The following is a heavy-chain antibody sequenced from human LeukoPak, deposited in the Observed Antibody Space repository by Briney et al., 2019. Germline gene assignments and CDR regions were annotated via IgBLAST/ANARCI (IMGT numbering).Heavy chain of an antibody. CDR2: IYHSGST. Sequence: PSGTLSLTCAVSGGSISSSNWWSWVRQPPGKGLEWIGEIYHSGSTNYNPSLKSRVTISVDKSKNQFSLKLSSVTAADTAVYYCAREDGDYAHDAFDIWGQGTMVTVSS. CDR1: GGSISSSNW. V-gene: IGHV4-4*02. CDR3: AREDGDYAHDAFDI. D-gene: IGHD4-17*01. J-gene: IGHJ3*02.